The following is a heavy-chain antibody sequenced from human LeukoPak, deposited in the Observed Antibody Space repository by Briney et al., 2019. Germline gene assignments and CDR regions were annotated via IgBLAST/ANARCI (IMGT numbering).Heavy chain of an antibody. V-gene: IGHV1-18*01. CDR3: ASVKNGVAGTPGLYFDY. CDR1: GYTFTSYG. D-gene: IGHD6-19*01. J-gene: IGHJ4*02. CDR2: ISAYNGNT. Sequence: ASLKVSCKASGYTFTSYGISWVRQAPGQGLEWMGWISAYNGNTNYAQKLQGRVTMTTDASTSTAYMELRSLRSDDTAVYYCASVKNGVAGTPGLYFDYWGQGTLVTVSS.